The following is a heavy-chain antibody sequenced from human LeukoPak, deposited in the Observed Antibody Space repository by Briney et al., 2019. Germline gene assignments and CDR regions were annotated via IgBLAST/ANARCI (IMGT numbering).Heavy chain of an antibody. Sequence: GGSLRLSCAASGFTFSSYAMSWVRQAPGKGLEWVSAISGSGGSTYYADSVKGQFTISRDNSKNTLYLQMNSLRAEDTAVYYCAKGNVQQLVPYYFDYWGQGTLVTVSS. D-gene: IGHD6-13*01. V-gene: IGHV3-23*01. CDR3: AKGNVQQLVPYYFDY. CDR1: GFTFSSYA. CDR2: ISGSGGST. J-gene: IGHJ4*02.